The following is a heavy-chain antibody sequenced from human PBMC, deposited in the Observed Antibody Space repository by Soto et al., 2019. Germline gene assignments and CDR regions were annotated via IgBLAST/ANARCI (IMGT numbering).Heavy chain of an antibody. V-gene: IGHV3-30*18. D-gene: IGHD5-12*01. CDR3: AKETESGLIDY. CDR1: GFTFSSYG. J-gene: IGHJ4*02. CDR2: IADYGTTT. Sequence: QVQLVESGGGVVEPGRSLRLSCAASGFTFSSYGMHWVRQAPGKGLEWVAVIADYGTTTYYADSVKGRFTISRDNSKYTLDLQMNSLRREDTAVYYCAKETESGLIDYWGQGTLVTVSS.